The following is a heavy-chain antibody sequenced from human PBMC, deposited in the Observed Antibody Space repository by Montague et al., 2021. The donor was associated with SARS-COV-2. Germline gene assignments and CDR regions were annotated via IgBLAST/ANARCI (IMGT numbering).Heavy chain of an antibody. J-gene: IGHJ4*02. D-gene: IGHD3-22*01. CDR1: GGSFSDYF. Sequence: SETLSLTCAVYGGSFSDYFWTWIRQPPGKELEWIGEINHRGTSNYNPSLKSRVSISVDTSKNQFSLYLGSVTAADTAVYYCARGRQHFNMIVVAMTGGEYYFDXWGQGTLVTVSS. V-gene: IGHV4-34*01. CDR3: ARGRQHFNMIVVAMTGGEYYFDX. CDR2: INHRGTS.